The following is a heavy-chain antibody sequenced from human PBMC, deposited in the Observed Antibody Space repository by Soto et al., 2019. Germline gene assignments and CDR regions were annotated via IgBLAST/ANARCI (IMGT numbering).Heavy chain of an antibody. Sequence: GGSLRLSCAASGFTFSDYYMSWIRQAPGKGLEWVSYISSSSSYTNYADSVKGRFTISRDNAKNSLYLQMNSLRAEDTAVYYCASVVVTAGDYYYGMDVWGQGTTVTVSS. CDR1: GFTFSDYY. CDR2: ISSSSSYT. D-gene: IGHD2-21*02. CDR3: ASVVVTAGDYYYGMDV. V-gene: IGHV3-11*06. J-gene: IGHJ6*02.